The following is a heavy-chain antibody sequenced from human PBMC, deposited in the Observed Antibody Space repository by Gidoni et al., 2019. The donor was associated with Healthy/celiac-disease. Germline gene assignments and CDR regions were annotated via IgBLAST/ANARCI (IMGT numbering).Heavy chain of an antibody. J-gene: IGHJ4*02. CDR1: GFTFSSYA. V-gene: IGHV3-23*01. CDR3: AKAGVAGTWLDY. CDR2: ISGSGGST. D-gene: IGHD6-19*01. Sequence: EVQLLESGGGLVQPGGSLRRSCAASGFTFSSYAMSWVRQAPGKGLEWVSAISGSGGSTYYADSVKGRFTISRDNSKNTLYLQMNSLRAEDTAVYYCAKAGVAGTWLDYWGQGTLVTVSS.